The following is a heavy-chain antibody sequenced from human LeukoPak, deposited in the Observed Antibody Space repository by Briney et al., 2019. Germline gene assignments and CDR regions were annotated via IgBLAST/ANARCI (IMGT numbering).Heavy chain of an antibody. V-gene: IGHV3-30*02. J-gene: IGHJ4*02. Sequence: GGSLRLSCAASGFTFSNYGIHWVRQAPGKGLEWVAFIRYDGSIKYYADSVKGRFTISRDNSKNTLYLQMNSLRAEDTALYYCVKHSAPVLAAARFDYWGQGNLVTVSS. D-gene: IGHD2-2*01. CDR1: GFTFSNYG. CDR3: VKHSAPVLAAARFDY. CDR2: IRYDGSIK.